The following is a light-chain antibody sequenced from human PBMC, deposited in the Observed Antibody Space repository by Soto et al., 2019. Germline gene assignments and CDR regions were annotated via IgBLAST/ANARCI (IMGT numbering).Light chain of an antibody. CDR2: WSS. CDR3: QQYYRSPLT. V-gene: IGKV4-1*01. CDR1: QSLLYNSNNKNY. J-gene: IGKJ4*01. Sequence: DIVMTQSPDSLAVSLGERATINCKSSQSLLYNSNNKNYLAWYQQKPGQPPKLLIYWSSTRESGVPDRFSGSGSGTDFTLTISSLQAEDVAVYYCQQYYRSPLTFGGGTKVDIK.